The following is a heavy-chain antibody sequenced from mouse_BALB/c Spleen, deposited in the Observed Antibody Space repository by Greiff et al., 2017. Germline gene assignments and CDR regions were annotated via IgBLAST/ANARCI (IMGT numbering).Heavy chain of an antibody. D-gene: IGHD1-1*01. CDR3: ARWEYYYGSSPWFAY. J-gene: IGHJ3*01. CDR1: GFTFSSYA. Sequence: EVMLVESGGGLVKPGGSLKLSCAASGFTFSSYAMSWVRQTPEKRLEWVATISSGGSYTYYPDSVKGRFTISRDNAKNTLYLQMSSLRSEDTAMYYCARWEYYYGSSPWFAYWGQGTLVTVSA. CDR2: ISSGGSYT. V-gene: IGHV5-9-1*01.